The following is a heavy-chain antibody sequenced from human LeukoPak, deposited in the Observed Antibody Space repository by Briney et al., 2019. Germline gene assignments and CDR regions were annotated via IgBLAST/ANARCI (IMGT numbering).Heavy chain of an antibody. CDR2: ISGSGGST. D-gene: IGHD3-10*01. CDR1: GFTFSSYG. V-gene: IGHV3-23*01. Sequence: GGSLRLSCAASGFTFSSYGMSWVRQAPGKGLEWVSAISGSGGSTYYADSVKGRFTISRDNSKNTLYLQMNSLRAEDTAVYYCARYGSGSYYPFDYWGQGTLVTVSS. CDR3: ARYGSGSYYPFDY. J-gene: IGHJ4*02.